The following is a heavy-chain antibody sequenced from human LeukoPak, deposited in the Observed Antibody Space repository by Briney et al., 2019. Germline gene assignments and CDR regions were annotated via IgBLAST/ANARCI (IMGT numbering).Heavy chain of an antibody. Sequence: SETLSLTCAVYGGSFSGYHWSWIRQPPGKGLEWIGEINHSGSTNYNPSLKSRVTISVDTSKNQFSLKLSSVTAADTAVYYCARGFYGSGSYGGYGMDVWGQGTTVTVSS. CDR1: GGSFSGYH. J-gene: IGHJ6*02. CDR2: INHSGST. V-gene: IGHV4-34*01. D-gene: IGHD3-10*01. CDR3: ARGFYGSGSYGGYGMDV.